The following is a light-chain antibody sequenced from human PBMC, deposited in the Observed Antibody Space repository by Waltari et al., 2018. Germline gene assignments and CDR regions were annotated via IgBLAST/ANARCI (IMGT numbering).Light chain of an antibody. J-gene: IGKJ1*01. CDR3: QQYYSRRT. CDR2: WAA. CDR1: QSLLYNSNDENY. V-gene: IGKV4-1*01. Sequence: DIVMTQSPDSLAVSLGERVTINCKSSQSLLYNSNDENYLDWYQPKPGQPPKILFYWAATGHSGCPDRFGGSGSAKDVTLTISGLQAEDVAVYYCQQYYSRRTFGQGTRVEIK.